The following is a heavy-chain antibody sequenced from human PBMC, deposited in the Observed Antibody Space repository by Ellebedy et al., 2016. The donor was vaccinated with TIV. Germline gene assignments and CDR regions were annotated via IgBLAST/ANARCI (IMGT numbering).Heavy chain of an antibody. CDR1: GFTFSSYA. Sequence: GESLKISXAASGFTFSSYAMSWVRQAPGKGLEWVSAISGSGGTTYYADSVKGRFTISRDNSKNTLYLQLNSLRAEDTAVYYCAKVLAGLRDYGMDVWGQGTTVTVSS. D-gene: IGHD3-16*01. V-gene: IGHV3-23*01. CDR3: AKVLAGLRDYGMDV. J-gene: IGHJ6*02. CDR2: ISGSGGTT.